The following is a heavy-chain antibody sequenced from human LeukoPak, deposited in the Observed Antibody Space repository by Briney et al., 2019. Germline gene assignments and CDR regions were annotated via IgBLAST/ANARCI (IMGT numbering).Heavy chain of an antibody. CDR2: INPNSGGT. CDR3: ARDVGGGSLNWFDP. CDR1: GYTFTGYY. V-gene: IGHV1-2*02. J-gene: IGHJ5*02. Sequence: ASVKVSCKASGYTFTGYYLHWVRQAPGQGLEWMGWINPNSGGTNYAQNFQGGVTMTRDTSISTAYMELSRLRSDDTAVYYCARDVGGGSLNWFDPWGQGTLVSVSS. D-gene: IGHD2-15*01.